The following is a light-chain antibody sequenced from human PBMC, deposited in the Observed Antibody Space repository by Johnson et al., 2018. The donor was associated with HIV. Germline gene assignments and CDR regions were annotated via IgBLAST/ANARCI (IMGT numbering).Light chain of an antibody. CDR1: SSNIGNNY. V-gene: IGLV1-51*02. CDR3: AAWDSGLSARYV. CDR2: KNN. Sequence: QSVLTQPPSVSAAPGQKVTISCSGSSSNIGNNYVSWYQQLPGSPPKLLVFKNNERPSGIPDRFSGSNSGTSATLGITGVHTGDEADYYCAAWDSGLSARYVFGPGT. J-gene: IGLJ1*01.